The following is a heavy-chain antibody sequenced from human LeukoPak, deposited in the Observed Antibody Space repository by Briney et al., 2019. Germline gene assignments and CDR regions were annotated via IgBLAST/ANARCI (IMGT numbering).Heavy chain of an antibody. J-gene: IGHJ3*02. CDR3: ARAGFVYYDSSRYYPDAFDI. D-gene: IGHD3-22*01. CDR2: IIPILGIA. Sequence: ASVKVSFKASGGTFSSYAISWVRQAAGQGLEWMGRIIPILGIANYAQKFQGRVTITADKSTSTAYMELSSLRSEDTAVYYCARAGFVYYDSSRYYPDAFDIWGQGTMVTVSS. V-gene: IGHV1-69*04. CDR1: GGTFSSYA.